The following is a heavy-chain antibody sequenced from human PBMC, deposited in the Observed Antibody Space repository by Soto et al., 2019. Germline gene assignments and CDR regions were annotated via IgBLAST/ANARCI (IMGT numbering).Heavy chain of an antibody. V-gene: IGHV3-23*01. CDR3: ARDMGVTGYYHYFDY. J-gene: IGHJ4*02. Sequence: GGSLRLSCAASGFTFSSYAMSWVRQAPGKGLEWVSAISGSGGSTYYADSVKGRFTISRDNSKNTLYLQMNSLRAEDTAVYYCARDMGVTGYYHYFDYWGQGTLVTVSS. CDR2: ISGSGGST. CDR1: GFTFSSYA. D-gene: IGHD3-9*01.